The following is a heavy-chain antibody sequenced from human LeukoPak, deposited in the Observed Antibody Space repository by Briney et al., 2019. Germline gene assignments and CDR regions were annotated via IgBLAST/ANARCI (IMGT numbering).Heavy chain of an antibody. CDR2: ISSSGAYI. CDR3: VRSRFGVFGGAFDI. Sequence: GGSLRLSCAASGFTFSSYAMNWIRQAPGKGLEWVSSISSSGAYIYYADLVEGRFTISRDNGKNSLYLQMNSLRAEDTAVYYCVRSRFGVFGGAFDIWGQGTMITVSS. V-gene: IGHV3-21*01. CDR1: GFTFSSYA. J-gene: IGHJ3*02. D-gene: IGHD3-16*01.